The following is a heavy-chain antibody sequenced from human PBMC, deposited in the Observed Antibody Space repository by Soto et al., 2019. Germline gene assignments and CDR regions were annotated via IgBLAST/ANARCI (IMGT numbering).Heavy chain of an antibody. CDR3: ARRAYSSSWNFDF. V-gene: IGHV4-59*08. J-gene: IGHJ4*02. CDR1: GGSISNYY. CDR2: IHYSGST. Sequence: SETLSLTCIVSGGSISNYYWSWIRQPPGKGLEWIGYIHYSGSTNYNPSLKSRVTISLDTSKNQFSLKLSSVTATDTAVYYCARRAYSSSWNFDFWGQGTLVTVSS. D-gene: IGHD6-13*01.